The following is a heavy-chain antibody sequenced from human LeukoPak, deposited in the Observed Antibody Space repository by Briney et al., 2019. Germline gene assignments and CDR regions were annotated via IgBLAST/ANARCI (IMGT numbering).Heavy chain of an antibody. CDR2: IYYSGSSGST. V-gene: IGHV4-4*08. Sequence: SETLSLTCTVSGGSISSYYWSWIRQPPGKGLEWIGYIYYSGSSGSTNYNPSLKSRVTISVDTSKNQFSLKLSSVTAADTAVYYCARGGQSLIFGVVSPPWGQGTLVTVSS. D-gene: IGHD3-3*01. CDR1: GGSISSYY. CDR3: ARGGQSLIFGVVSPP. J-gene: IGHJ5*02.